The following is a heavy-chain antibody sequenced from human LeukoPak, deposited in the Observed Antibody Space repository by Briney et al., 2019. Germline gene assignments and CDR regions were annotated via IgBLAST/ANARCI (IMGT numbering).Heavy chain of an antibody. D-gene: IGHD4-11*01. J-gene: IGHJ4*02. V-gene: IGHV3-33*01. CDR1: GFTFSSYG. CDR2: IWYDGSNK. Sequence: SGGSLRLSCAASGFTFSSYGMHWVRQAPGKGLEWVAVIWYDGSNKYYADSVKGRFTISRDNSKNTLYLQMNSLRAEDTAVYYCARPSTPTTVTTFFGYWGQETLVTVSS. CDR3: ARPSTPTTVTTFFGY.